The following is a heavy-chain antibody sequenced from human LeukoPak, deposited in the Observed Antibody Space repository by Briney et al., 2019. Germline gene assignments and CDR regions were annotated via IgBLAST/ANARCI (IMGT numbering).Heavy chain of an antibody. Sequence: KPSETLSLTCTVSGGSISSYYWSWIRQPAGKGLKWIGRIYTSGSTNYNPSLKSRVTMSVDTSKNQFSLKLSSVTAADTAVYYCARDYDSYYDSSGYFLDYWGQGTLVTVSS. CDR1: GGSISSYY. D-gene: IGHD3-22*01. V-gene: IGHV4-4*07. CDR3: ARDYDSYYDSSGYFLDY. CDR2: IYTSGST. J-gene: IGHJ4*02.